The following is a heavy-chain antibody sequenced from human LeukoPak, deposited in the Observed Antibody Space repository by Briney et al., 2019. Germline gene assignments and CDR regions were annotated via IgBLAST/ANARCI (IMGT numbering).Heavy chain of an antibody. J-gene: IGHJ4*02. CDR2: FNPNSGGT. Sequence: ASVKVSCKASGYTFTDYYMQWVRQAPGPGMEWMGWFNPNSGGTNYAQKFQGRVTMTRDTSISTAYMELSRLRSDDTAVYYCARGLRRVSSGWYGYWGQGTLVTVSS. CDR3: ARGLRRVSSGWYGY. CDR1: GYTFTDYY. V-gene: IGHV1-2*02. D-gene: IGHD6-19*01.